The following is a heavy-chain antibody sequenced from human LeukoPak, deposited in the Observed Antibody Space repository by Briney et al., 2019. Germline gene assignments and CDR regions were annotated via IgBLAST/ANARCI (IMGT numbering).Heavy chain of an antibody. CDR3: ASLFGVVTDFDY. Sequence: SETLSLTCTVSGGSISSGSYYWSWIRQPAGKGLEWIGRIYTSGSTNYNPSLKSRVTISVDTSKNQFSLKLSSVTAADTAVYYCASLFGVVTDFDYWGQGTLVTVSS. CDR2: IYTSGST. J-gene: IGHJ4*02. CDR1: GGSISSGSYY. V-gene: IGHV4-61*02. D-gene: IGHD3-3*01.